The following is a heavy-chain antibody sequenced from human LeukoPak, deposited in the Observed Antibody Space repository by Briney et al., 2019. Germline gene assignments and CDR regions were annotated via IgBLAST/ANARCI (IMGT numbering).Heavy chain of an antibody. V-gene: IGHV3-23*01. D-gene: IGHD3-22*01. CDR1: GFTFSSYA. Sequence: PGGSLRLSCTASGFTFSSYAMSWVRQAPGKGLEWVSAISGSGGSTYYADSVKGRFTISRDNSKNTLYLQMNSLRAEDTAVYYCARVVGYYYDSSGYPQHWGQGTLVTVSS. CDR2: ISGSGGST. CDR3: ARVVGYYYDSSGYPQH. J-gene: IGHJ1*01.